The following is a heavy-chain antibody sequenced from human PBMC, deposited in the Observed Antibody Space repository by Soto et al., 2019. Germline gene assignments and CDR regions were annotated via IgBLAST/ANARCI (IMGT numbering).Heavy chain of an antibody. J-gene: IGHJ4*02. CDR3: ARDGPKYYYDSSGYAPLGY. Sequence: GGSLRLSCAASGFTFSSYGMHWVRQAPGKGLEWVAVIWYDGSNKYYADSVKGRFTISRDNSKNTLYLQMNGLRAEDTAVYYCARDGPKYYYDSSGYAPLGYWGQGTLVTVSS. CDR2: IWYDGSNK. CDR1: GFTFSSYG. V-gene: IGHV3-33*01. D-gene: IGHD3-22*01.